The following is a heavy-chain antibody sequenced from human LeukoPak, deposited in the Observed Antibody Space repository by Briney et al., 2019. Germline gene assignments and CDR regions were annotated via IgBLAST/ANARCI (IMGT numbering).Heavy chain of an antibody. D-gene: IGHD3-16*01. CDR1: GYSVNSGAHY. V-gene: IGHV4-31*03. CDR3: ARDRAWGMDF. CDR2: IFFTGRT. Sequence: PSQTLSLTCTVSGYSVNSGAHYWSWISQYPGKGLEWIGQIFFTGRTDYNPSLKSRLTISIDTSKNQFSMELSSVSVADTATYFCARDRAWGMDFWGQGTLVTVSS. J-gene: IGHJ4*02.